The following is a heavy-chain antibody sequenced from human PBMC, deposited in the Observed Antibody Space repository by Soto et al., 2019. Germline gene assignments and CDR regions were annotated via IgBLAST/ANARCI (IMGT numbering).Heavy chain of an antibody. D-gene: IGHD3-10*01. V-gene: IGHV1-69*06. CDR1: GGTFSSYA. J-gene: IGHJ3*02. CDR3: ARDPGSRGAFDI. CDR2: IIPIFGTA. Sequence: ASVKVSCKASGGTFSSYAISWVRQAPGQGLEWMGGIIPIFGTANYAQKFQGRVTITADKSTSTAYMELSSLRSEDTAVYYGARDPGSRGAFDIWGQGTMVTVSS.